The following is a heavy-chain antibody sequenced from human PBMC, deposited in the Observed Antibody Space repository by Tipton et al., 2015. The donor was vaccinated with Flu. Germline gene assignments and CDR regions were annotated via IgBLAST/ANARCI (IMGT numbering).Heavy chain of an antibody. J-gene: IGHJ4*02. CDR2: IYYSGST. V-gene: IGHV4-59*08. CDR1: GGSISSYY. D-gene: IGHD2-8*01. Sequence: TLSLTCTVSGGSISSYYWSWIRQPPGKGLEWIGYIYYSGSTNYNPSLKSRVTISVDTSKNQFSLKLSSVTAADTAVYYCARRMGDYWGQGTLVTVSS. CDR3: ARRMGDY.